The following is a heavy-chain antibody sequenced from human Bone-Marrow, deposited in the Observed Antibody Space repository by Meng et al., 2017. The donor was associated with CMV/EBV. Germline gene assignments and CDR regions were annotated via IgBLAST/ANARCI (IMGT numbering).Heavy chain of an antibody. CDR2: IYYSGST. V-gene: IGHV4-30-4*08. J-gene: IGHJ4*02. CDR3: ARGPYSSSWNYYFDY. D-gene: IGHD6-13*01. CDR1: GGSISSGDYY. Sequence: QVQLQESGPGLVKPSXXXXXTXXFXGGSISSGDYYWSWIRQPPGKGLEWIGYIYYSGSTYYNPSLKSRVTISVDTSKNQFSLKLSSVTAADTAVYYCARGPYSSSWNYYFDYWGQGTLVTVSS.